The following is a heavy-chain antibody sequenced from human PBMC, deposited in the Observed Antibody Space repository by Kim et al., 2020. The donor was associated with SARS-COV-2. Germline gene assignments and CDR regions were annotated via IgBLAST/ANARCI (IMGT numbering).Heavy chain of an antibody. CDR2: TRKRGNSYTT. J-gene: IGHJ4*02. D-gene: IGHD5-12*01. CDR3: ARAQGGYAPFDS. CDR1: GFIFSDYY. Sequence: GGSLRLSCTASGFIFSDYYVDWVRQAPGRGLEWVGRTRKRGNSYTTEYASSVKGRFSISRDDSKNTLSLLMVSLRSEDTAMYYCARAQGGYAPFDSWGQGTLVTVSS. V-gene: IGHV3-72*01.